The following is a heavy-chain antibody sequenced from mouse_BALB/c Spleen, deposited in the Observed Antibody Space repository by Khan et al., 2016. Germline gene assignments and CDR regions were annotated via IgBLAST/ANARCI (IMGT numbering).Heavy chain of an antibody. CDR1: GFTFSSYG. V-gene: IGHV5-6-3*01. J-gene: IGHJ2*01. Sequence: EVELVESGGGLVQPGKSLKLSCAASGFTFSSYGMSWVRQTPDKRLELVATINSNGGRTYYPDNVKGRFTISRDNAKNTLYLQMSSLKSEDTAMYFCARFNNYGSPYVDYWGRGTTPTASS. CDR3: ARFNNYGSPYVDY. D-gene: IGHD1-1*01. CDR2: INSNGGRT.